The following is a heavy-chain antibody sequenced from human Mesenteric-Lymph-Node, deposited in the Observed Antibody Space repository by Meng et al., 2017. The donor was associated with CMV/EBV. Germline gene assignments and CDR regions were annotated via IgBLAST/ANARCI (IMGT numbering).Heavy chain of an antibody. CDR3: ARVAGYCTSGSCYKGSDY. CDR1: GVSVSSSTHY. J-gene: IGHJ4*02. Sequence: SETLSLTCIVSGVSVSSSTHYWGWLRQPPGKGLEWIGTIYYTGSTNYNPSLKSRLTMSMDTSKKQFSLKLTSVTAADTAVYYCARVAGYCTSGSCYKGSDYWGQGTLVTVSS. V-gene: IGHV4-39*07. D-gene: IGHD2-8*01. CDR2: IYYTGST.